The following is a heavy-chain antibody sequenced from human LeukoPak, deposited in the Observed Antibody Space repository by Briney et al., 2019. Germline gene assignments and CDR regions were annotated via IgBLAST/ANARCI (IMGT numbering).Heavy chain of an antibody. CDR1: GGSVSSGSYY. D-gene: IGHD3-10*01. Sequence: SETLSLTCTVSGGSVSSGSYYWSWIRQPPGKGLEWIGYIYYSGSTNYNPSLKSRVTISVDTSKNQFSLKLSSVTAADTAVYYCASGYYYGSGSYGYYYGMDVWGQGTTVTVS. J-gene: IGHJ6*02. CDR2: IYYSGST. CDR3: ASGYYYGSGSYGYYYGMDV. V-gene: IGHV4-61*01.